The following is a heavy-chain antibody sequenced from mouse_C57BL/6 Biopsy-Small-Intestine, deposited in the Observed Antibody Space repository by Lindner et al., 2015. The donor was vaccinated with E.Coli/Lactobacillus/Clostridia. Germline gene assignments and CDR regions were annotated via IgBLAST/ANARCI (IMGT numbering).Heavy chain of an antibody. V-gene: IGHV1-82*01. CDR1: GYAFSSSW. D-gene: IGHD1-1*01. J-gene: IGHJ4*01. CDR2: IYPGDGDT. CDR3: ARWDYYDGSYYAMDY. Sequence: VQLQESGPELVKPGASVKISCKASGYAFSSSWMNWVKQRPGKGLEWIGRIYPGDGDTNYNGKFKGKATLTADKSSSTAYMQLSSLTSEDSAVYFCARWDYYDGSYYAMDYWGQGTSVTVSS.